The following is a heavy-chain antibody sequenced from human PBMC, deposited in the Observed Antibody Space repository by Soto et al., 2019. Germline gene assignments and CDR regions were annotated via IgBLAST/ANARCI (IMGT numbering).Heavy chain of an antibody. V-gene: IGHV4-34*01. Sequence: PSETLSLTCAVYGGSFSGYYWSWIRQPPGKGLEWIGEINHSGSTNYNPSLKSRVTISVDTSKNQFSLKLSSVTAADTAVYYCARESYCSSTSCYILGSAGERFDPWGQGTLVTVSS. CDR1: GGSFSGYY. CDR2: INHSGST. D-gene: IGHD2-2*01. CDR3: ARESYCSSTSCYILGSAGERFDP. J-gene: IGHJ5*02.